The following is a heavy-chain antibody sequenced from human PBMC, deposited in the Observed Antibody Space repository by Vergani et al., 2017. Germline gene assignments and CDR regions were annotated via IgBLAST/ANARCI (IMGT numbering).Heavy chain of an antibody. CDR1: GGSISSYY. CDR2: IYYSGST. Sequence: QVQLQESGPGLVKPSETLSLTCTVSGGSISSYYWSWIRQPPGKGLEWIGYIYYSGSTNYNPSLKSRVTISVDTSKNQFSLKLSSVTAADTAVYYCARATYYGSGSYYYYYYGMDVWGQGP. J-gene: IGHJ6*02. D-gene: IGHD3-10*01. V-gene: IGHV4-59*01. CDR3: ARATYYGSGSYYYYYYGMDV.